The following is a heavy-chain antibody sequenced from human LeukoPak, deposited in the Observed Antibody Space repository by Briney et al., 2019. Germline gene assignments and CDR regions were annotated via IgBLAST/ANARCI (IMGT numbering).Heavy chain of an antibody. V-gene: IGHV3-15*01. D-gene: IGHD2-8*01. J-gene: IGHJ5*02. CDR3: TTDRMIYATNWAVSWFDP. CDR1: GITFTNVW. Sequence: GGSLRLSCAASGITFTNVWLTWVRQAPGKGREWVGRVKTKGDGGAADYAAPVKGRFTISRDDSTKTLYLQMNSLKTEDTAVYYCTTDRMIYATNWAVSWFDPWGQGTLVTVSS. CDR2: VKTKGDGGAA.